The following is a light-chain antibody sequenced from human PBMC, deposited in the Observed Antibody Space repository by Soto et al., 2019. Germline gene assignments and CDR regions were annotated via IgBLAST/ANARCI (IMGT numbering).Light chain of an antibody. Sequence: QSLLTQPPSLSGAPGQMVTISCTGSSSNIGAGYVVHWYQQLPGAAPKLLIFSDNNRPSGVPDRFSGSKSGTSASLAITGLRAEDEADYYCQSYDNNSDYVFGTGTKVTVL. J-gene: IGLJ1*01. V-gene: IGLV1-40*01. CDR3: QSYDNNSDYV. CDR1: SSNIGAGYV. CDR2: SDN.